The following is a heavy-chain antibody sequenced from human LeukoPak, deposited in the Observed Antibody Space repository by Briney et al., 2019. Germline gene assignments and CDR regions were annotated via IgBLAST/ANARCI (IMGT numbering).Heavy chain of an antibody. CDR3: ATETDDY. Sequence: PGGSLRLSCAASGFTLSSNYMSWVRQAAGKGLEWVSVIYSGGGTYYADSVKGRFTISRDNSKNTVYLQMNSLRAEDTAVYYCATETDDYWGQGTLVTVSS. CDR1: GFTLSSNY. J-gene: IGHJ4*02. CDR2: IYSGGGT. D-gene: IGHD2-21*02. V-gene: IGHV3-66*01.